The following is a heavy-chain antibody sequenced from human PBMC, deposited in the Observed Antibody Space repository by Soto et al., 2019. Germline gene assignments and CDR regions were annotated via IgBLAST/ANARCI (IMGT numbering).Heavy chain of an antibody. D-gene: IGHD2-15*01. CDR1: GFTFSSYG. CDR3: AKDRDIVVVVAAFDY. CDR2: ISYDGSNK. V-gene: IGHV3-30*18. Sequence: QVQLVESEGGVVQPGRSLRLSCAASGFTFSSYGMHWVRQAPGKGLEWVAVISYDGSNKYYADSVKGRFTISRDNSKNTLYLQMNSLRAEDTAVYYCAKDRDIVVVVAAFDYWGQGTLVTVSS. J-gene: IGHJ4*02.